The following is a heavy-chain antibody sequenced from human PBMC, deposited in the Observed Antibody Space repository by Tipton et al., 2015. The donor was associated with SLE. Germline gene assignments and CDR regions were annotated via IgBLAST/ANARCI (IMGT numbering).Heavy chain of an antibody. CDR3: ARALKGAAAAFNWFDP. J-gene: IGHJ5*02. Sequence: QLVQSGGGLVQPGGSLRLSCAASGFTFSSYWMSWVRQAPGKGLEWVANIKQDGSEKYYVDSVKGRFTISRDNAKNSLYLQMSSLRAEDTAVYYCARALKGAAAAFNWFDPWGQGTLVTVSS. CDR1: GFTFSSYW. CDR2: IKQDGSEK. V-gene: IGHV3-7*01. D-gene: IGHD6-13*01.